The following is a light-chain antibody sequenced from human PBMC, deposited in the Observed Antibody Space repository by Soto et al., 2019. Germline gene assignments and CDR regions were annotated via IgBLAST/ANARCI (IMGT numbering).Light chain of an antibody. CDR1: QSVSSSY. Sequence: EIVLTQSPGTLSLSPGERATLSCRASQSVSSSYLAWYQQKPGQAPRLLIYCASSRATGIPDRLSVSGSGTDCTLTISRREPEDFAVYYCQQYDSSPLTFGGGTQVEIK. J-gene: IGKJ4*01. CDR3: QQYDSSPLT. V-gene: IGKV3-20*01. CDR2: CAS.